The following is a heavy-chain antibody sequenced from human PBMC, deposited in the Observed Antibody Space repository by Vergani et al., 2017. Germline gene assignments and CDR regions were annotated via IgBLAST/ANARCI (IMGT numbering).Heavy chain of an antibody. J-gene: IGHJ5*02. CDR2: IYTSGST. V-gene: IGHV4-61*02. Sequence: QVQLQESGPGLVKPSQTLSLTCTVSGGSISSGSYYWSWIRQPAGKGLEWIGRIYTSGSTNYNPSLKSRVTISVDTSKNQFSLKLSSVTAADPAVYYCARHRLAYCGGDCWTWGQGTLVTVSS. CDR1: GGSISSGSYY. D-gene: IGHD2-21*02. CDR3: ARHRLAYCGGDCWT.